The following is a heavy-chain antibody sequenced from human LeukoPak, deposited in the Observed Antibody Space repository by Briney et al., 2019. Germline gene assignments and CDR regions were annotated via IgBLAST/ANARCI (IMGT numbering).Heavy chain of an antibody. CDR3: ARDRGYSTFDY. V-gene: IGHV3-7*01. CDR2: MKEDGGEI. J-gene: IGHJ4*02. D-gene: IGHD4-23*01. Sequence: GGSLRLSCEASAFTFSSYWMSWVRQAPGRGLEWVANMKEDGGEINYVDSVKGRFTISRDNAKNSLFLQMNSLRVEDTAVYCCARDRGYSTFDYWGQGTLVTVSS. CDR1: AFTFSSYW.